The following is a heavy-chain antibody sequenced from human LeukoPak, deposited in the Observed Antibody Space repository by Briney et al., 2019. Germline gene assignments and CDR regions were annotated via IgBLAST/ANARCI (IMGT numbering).Heavy chain of an antibody. D-gene: IGHD2-15*01. V-gene: IGHV4-4*08. CDR2: IDATGRT. CDR3: ARYFEVAGRWYLDY. CDR1: GGSISTHY. Sequence: SAILSLACTVSGGSISTHYGSWIRQPPGEGLEWVGFIDATGRTEYNPSFTCRATVSVDMSKNPFSLKLSSVTAADTAMYYCARYFEVAGRWYLDYWGQGTLVTVSS. J-gene: IGHJ4*02.